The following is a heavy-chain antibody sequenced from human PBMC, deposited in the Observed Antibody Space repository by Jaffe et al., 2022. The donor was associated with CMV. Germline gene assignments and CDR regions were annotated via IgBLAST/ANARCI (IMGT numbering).Heavy chain of an antibody. J-gene: IGHJ6*03. CDR3: ARYRGDCDSGVCYNYYDYYMDV. Sequence: QVQLQESGPGLVKPSETLSLTCTVSGGSISTYYWSWIRQPPGKGLEWIGYFYYGGTTGYNPSLKSRVTISVDMSKNQFSLRLGPVTAADTAVYYCARYRGDCDSGVCYNYYDYYMDVWGKGTTVTVSS. CDR2: FYYGGTT. D-gene: IGHD2-8*02. V-gene: IGHV4-59*08. CDR1: GGSISTYY.